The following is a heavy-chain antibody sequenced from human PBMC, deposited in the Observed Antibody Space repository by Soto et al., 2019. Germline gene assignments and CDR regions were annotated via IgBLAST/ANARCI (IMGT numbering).Heavy chain of an antibody. CDR1: GGSLSGFY. J-gene: IGHJ6*02. D-gene: IGHD3-3*01. CDR3: VREGHYDLWGYYYGMDV. Sequence: QVQLQQWGAGLLKPSETLSLTCAVYGGSLSGFYWSWIRQAPGKGLEWVGEINHSGSTNYNPSLNSGDTISGVTSTDQSSPKLRSLTAGHTPVYYCVREGHYDLWGYYYGMDVWGQGTTVTVSS. CDR2: INHSGST. V-gene: IGHV4-34*01.